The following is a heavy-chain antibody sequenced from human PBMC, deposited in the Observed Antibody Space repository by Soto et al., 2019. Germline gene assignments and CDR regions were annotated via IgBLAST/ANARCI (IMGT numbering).Heavy chain of an antibody. CDR2: SYHSGGA. CDR3: ARDSRSGYYLEY. J-gene: IGHJ4*02. V-gene: IGHV4-30-2*01. CDR1: GDSISSGGYS. Sequence: QLQLQESGSGLVKPSQTLSLTCAVSGDSISSGGYSWNWIRQPPGKGLEWIGYSYHSGGAAYNPSLTSRVTITVDTSKNQFSLKLISVTAADTAIYYCARDSRSGYYLEYWGQGTLVTVSS. D-gene: IGHD3-22*01.